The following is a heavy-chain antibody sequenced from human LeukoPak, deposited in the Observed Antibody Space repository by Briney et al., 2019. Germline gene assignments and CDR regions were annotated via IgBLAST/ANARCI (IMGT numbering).Heavy chain of an antibody. CDR1: GYTFSSYY. J-gene: IGHJ4*02. D-gene: IGHD3-10*01. CDR2: INPSGGST. CDR3: ARVLAGASGNYYTLQY. V-gene: IGHV1-46*01. Sequence: ASVKVSCKAAGYTFSSYYMHWVRQAPGQGLEWMGIINPSGGSTSYAQKFQGRVTMTRDMTTNTVYMDLSSLRSEDTAVYYCARVLAGASGNYYTLQYWGQGTLVTVSS.